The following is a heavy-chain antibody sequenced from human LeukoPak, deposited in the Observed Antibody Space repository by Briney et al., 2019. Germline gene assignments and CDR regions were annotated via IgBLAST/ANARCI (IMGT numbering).Heavy chain of an antibody. CDR2: ISGSGDST. Sequence: PGGSLRLSCAASGFTFSSYAMNWVRQAPGKGLEWVSTISGSGDSTYYADSVKGRFTISRDNSKNTLLLQMNSLRDEDTAVYYCARGHCGGDCFFPVDYWGQGTLVTVSS. J-gene: IGHJ4*02. V-gene: IGHV3-23*01. CDR1: GFTFSSYA. CDR3: ARGHCGGDCFFPVDY. D-gene: IGHD2-21*02.